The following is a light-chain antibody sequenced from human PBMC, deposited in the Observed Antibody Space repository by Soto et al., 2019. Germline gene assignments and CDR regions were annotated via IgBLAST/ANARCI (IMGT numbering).Light chain of an antibody. CDR3: ATWDGSLPGEV. V-gene: IGLV1-51*01. J-gene: IGLJ2*01. CDR2: DDN. Sequence: QSAMTQPPSVSAAPGQKVTISCSGSSSNIGGNSVSWYQQLPGTAPKLLIYDDNKRPSGIPDRFSGSKSGTSGTLDITGLQTGDEADYYCATWDGSLPGEVFGGGTKVTVL. CDR1: SSNIGGNS.